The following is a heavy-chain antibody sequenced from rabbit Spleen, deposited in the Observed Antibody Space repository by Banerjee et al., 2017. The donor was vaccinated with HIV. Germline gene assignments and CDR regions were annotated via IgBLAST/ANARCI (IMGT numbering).Heavy chain of an antibody. Sequence: QEHLKESGGGLVQPGGSLKLSCTASGFTLSTYYMNWVRQAPGKGLEWIGSINTNSGNTWYASWAKGRFTISKASSTTVTLQMTSLTAADTATYFCARDAATNNGGDLDLWGPGPSSPS. CDR1: GFTLSTYYM. J-gene: IGHJ6*01. D-gene: IGHD2-1*01. CDR2: INTNSGNT. CDR3: ARDAATNNGGDLDL. V-gene: IGHV1S45*01.